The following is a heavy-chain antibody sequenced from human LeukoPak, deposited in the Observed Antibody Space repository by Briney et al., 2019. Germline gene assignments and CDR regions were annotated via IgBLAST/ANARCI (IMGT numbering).Heavy chain of an antibody. J-gene: IGHJ4*02. CDR3: ARDHCSGGSCYSGYFDY. V-gene: IGHV3-33*01. D-gene: IGHD2-15*01. Sequence: GMSLRLSCAASGFTFSSYGMHWVRQAPGKGLEWVAVIWYDGSNKYYADSVKGRFTISRDNSKNTLYLQMNSLRAEDTAVYCCARDHCSGGSCYSGYFDYWGQGTLVTVSS. CDR2: IWYDGSNK. CDR1: GFTFSSYG.